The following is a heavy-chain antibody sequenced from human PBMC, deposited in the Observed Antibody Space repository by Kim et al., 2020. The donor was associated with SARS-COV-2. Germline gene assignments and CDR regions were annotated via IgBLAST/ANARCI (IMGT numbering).Heavy chain of an antibody. V-gene: IGHV3-23*01. CDR1: GFTFGTYA. CDR3: AEGLWTVTTAAFDI. CDR2: LSGSGGST. J-gene: IGHJ3*02. D-gene: IGHD4-17*01. Sequence: GGSLRLSCAASGFTFGTYAMNWVRQAPGRGLEWVSGLSGSGGSTYYADSVKGRFSISRDNSKNTLYLQLNSLSVEDTAVYYCAEGLWTVTTAAFDIWGQGTMVTVSS.